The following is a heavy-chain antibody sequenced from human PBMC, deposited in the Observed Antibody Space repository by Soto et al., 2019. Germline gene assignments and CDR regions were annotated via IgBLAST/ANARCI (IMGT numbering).Heavy chain of an antibody. J-gene: IGHJ4*02. V-gene: IGHV3-74*01. CDR2: INSDGSST. Sequence: EVQLVESGGGLVQPGGSLRLSCAASGFTLSGHWLHWVRQAPGKGLVWVSRINSDGSSTTYADAVKGRFTISRDNAKNTLYLQTNSLRDEDTAVYYGASPATSSMVAADFWGRGTLVTVSS. CDR3: ASPATSSMVAADF. CDR1: GFTLSGHW. D-gene: IGHD2-15*01.